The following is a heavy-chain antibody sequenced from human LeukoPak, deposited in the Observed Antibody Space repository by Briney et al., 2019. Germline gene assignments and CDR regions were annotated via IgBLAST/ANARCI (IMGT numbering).Heavy chain of an antibody. V-gene: IGHV3-64*01. CDR2: ISSNGGST. Sequence: GGSLRLSCAASGFTFSSYAMRWVRQAPGKGLEYVSAISSNGGSTYYANSVKGRFTISRDNSKNTLYLQMGSLRAEDMAVYYCARGPYYYMDVWGKGTAVTISS. CDR3: ARGPYYYMDV. CDR1: GFTFSSYA. J-gene: IGHJ6*03.